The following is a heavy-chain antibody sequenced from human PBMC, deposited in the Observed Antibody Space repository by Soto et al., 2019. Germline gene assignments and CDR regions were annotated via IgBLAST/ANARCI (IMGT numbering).Heavy chain of an antibody. CDR2: IWYDGSNK. V-gene: IGHV3-33*01. D-gene: IGHD5-12*01. Sequence: GGSLRLSCAASGFTFSSYGMHWVRQAPGKGLEWVAVIWYDGSNKYYADSVKGRFTISRDNSKNTLYLQMNSLRAEDTAVYYCAGEIGRDGYNYFYYYYGMDVWGQGTTVTVSS. CDR3: AGEIGRDGYNYFYYYYGMDV. J-gene: IGHJ6*02. CDR1: GFTFSSYG.